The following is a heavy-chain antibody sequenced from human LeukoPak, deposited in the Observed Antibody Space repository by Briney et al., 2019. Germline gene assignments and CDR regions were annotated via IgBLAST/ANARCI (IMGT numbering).Heavy chain of an antibody. J-gene: IGHJ4*02. D-gene: IGHD2-2*01. CDR3: ARDAHRTPFDY. V-gene: IGHV3-33*01. CDR1: GFTFSSYG. CDR2: IWYDGSNK. Sequence: GGSLRLSCAASGFTFSSYGMHWVRQAPGKGLEWVAVIWYDGSNKYYADSAKGRFTISRDNSKNTLYLQMNSLRAEDTAVYYCARDAHRTPFDYWGQGTLVTVSS.